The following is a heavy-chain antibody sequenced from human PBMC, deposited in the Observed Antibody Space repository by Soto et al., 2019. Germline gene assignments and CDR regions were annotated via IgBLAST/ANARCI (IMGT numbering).Heavy chain of an antibody. CDR2: IYYSGST. CDR1: GGSISSSSYY. J-gene: IGHJ6*03. CDR3: AREHDSLTGYYRVGYYMDV. D-gene: IGHD3-9*01. V-gene: IGHV4-31*02. Sequence: SETLSLTCTVSGGSISSSSYYWGWIRQPPGKGPEWIGYIYYSGSTYYNPSLKSRVTISVDTSKNQFSLKLSSVTAADTAVYYCAREHDSLTGYYRVGYYMDVWGKRTTVTVSS.